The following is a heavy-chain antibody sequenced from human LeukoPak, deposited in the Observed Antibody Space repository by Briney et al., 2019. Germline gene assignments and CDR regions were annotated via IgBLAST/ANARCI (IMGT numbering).Heavy chain of an antibody. CDR1: GFTFSNAW. V-gene: IGHV3-15*01. Sequence: PGGSLRLSCAASGFTFSNAWMSWVRQAPGKGLEWVGRIKSKTDGGTTDYAAPVKGRFTISRDDSKNTLYLQMNSLKTEDTAVYYCTTDFGYCSGGSCLPRVQFDPWGQGTLVTVPS. CDR2: IKSKTDGGTT. CDR3: TTDFGYCSGGSCLPRVQFDP. J-gene: IGHJ5*02. D-gene: IGHD2-15*01.